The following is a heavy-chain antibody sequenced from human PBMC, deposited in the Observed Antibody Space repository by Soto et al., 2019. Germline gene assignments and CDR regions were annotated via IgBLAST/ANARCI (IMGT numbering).Heavy chain of an antibody. J-gene: IGHJ5*02. CDR3: ARRYSSGWYGWLDP. Sequence: SETLSLTCSVSGASISSNYWSWIRQPPGKGLEWIGHIYYSGSTNYSPSLKSRVTISIDTSKKQFSLKLSSVTAADTAVHYCARRYSSGWYGWLDPWGQGTLVTVSS. V-gene: IGHV4-59*01. D-gene: IGHD6-19*01. CDR1: GASISSNY. CDR2: IYYSGST.